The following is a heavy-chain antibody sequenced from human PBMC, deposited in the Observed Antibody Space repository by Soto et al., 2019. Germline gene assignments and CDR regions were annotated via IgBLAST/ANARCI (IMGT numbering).Heavy chain of an antibody. Sequence: PGGSLRLSCAASGVTVSSNYMSWVRQAPGKGLEWVSSICDTGGCTYYADSVKGRFTFSRDNSKNTMLLQMNSLRAEDTAVYYCARIGSVSANFDYWGLGTLVTVSS. CDR1: GVTVSSNY. V-gene: IGHV3-53*01. CDR3: ARIGSVSANFDY. J-gene: IGHJ4*02. CDR2: ICDTGGCT. D-gene: IGHD2-21*01.